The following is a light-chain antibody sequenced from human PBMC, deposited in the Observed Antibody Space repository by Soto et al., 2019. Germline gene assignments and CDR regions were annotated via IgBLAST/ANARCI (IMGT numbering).Light chain of an antibody. CDR2: GAS. Sequence: ITQTSSTLCVHTGGRAILSCIASQSISDTLAWYQQKPGQPPRLLIFGASTRATGIPARFSGSGSGTHFTLTISSLQAEDVALYYCQQYYDWPRTFGQGTKVDI. V-gene: IGKV3-15*01. CDR3: QQYYDWPRT. CDR1: QSISDT. J-gene: IGKJ1*01.